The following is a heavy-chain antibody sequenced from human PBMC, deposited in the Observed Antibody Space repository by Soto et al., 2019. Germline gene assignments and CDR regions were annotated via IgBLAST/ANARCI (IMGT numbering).Heavy chain of an antibody. Sequence: QITLKESGPTLVKPTQTLTLTCTFSGFSLNTGGVGVGWIRQPPGKALEWLALIYWDDDKRYSPSLESRLTTXXDTCKNQVVLTMTTMDPVDTATYYCAPRAGGREGYWGQGTLVTVSS. CDR3: APRAGGREGY. V-gene: IGHV2-5*02. J-gene: IGHJ4*02. D-gene: IGHD1-26*01. CDR2: IYWDDDK. CDR1: GFSLNTGGVG.